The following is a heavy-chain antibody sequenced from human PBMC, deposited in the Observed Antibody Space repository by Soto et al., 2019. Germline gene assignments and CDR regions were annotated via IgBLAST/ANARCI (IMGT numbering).Heavy chain of an antibody. CDR2: IKSKIDGGTT. Sequence: EVQLVESGGGLVKPGGSLRVSCAASGITFSNAWMTWVRQAPGKGLEWVGRIKSKIDGGTTDYGVPVKGRFTISRDVSKNTLYLQMNSLKTDDTAVYYCTTGRYSSSLYFDSWGQGTLVTVSS. D-gene: IGHD6-6*01. V-gene: IGHV3-15*01. J-gene: IGHJ4*02. CDR3: TTGRYSSSLYFDS. CDR1: GITFSNAW.